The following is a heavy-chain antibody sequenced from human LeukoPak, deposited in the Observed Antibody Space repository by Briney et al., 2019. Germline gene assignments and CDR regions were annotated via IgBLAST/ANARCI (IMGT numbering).Heavy chain of an antibody. D-gene: IGHD2-2*01. Sequence: GASVKVSCKASGYTFTSYYMHWVRQAPGQGLEWMGIINPSGGSAIYAQKFQGRVTMTEDTSTDTAYMELSSLRSEDTAVYYCATDCSSTSCSNWFDPWGQGTLVTVSS. V-gene: IGHV1-46*01. CDR1: GYTFTSYY. CDR3: ATDCSSTSCSNWFDP. CDR2: INPSGGSA. J-gene: IGHJ5*02.